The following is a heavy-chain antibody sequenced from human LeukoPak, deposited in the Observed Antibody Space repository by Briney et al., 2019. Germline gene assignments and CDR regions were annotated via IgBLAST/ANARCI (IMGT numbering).Heavy chain of an antibody. CDR1: GFTFSSYW. CDR3: ARAVPYFYGSVTYDWFDP. J-gene: IGHJ5*02. Sequence: GGSLRLSCAASGFTFSSYWMHWVRQTPGKGLVWVSRIKSDGSTIYADSVKGRFTISRDNAKNTLYLQMNSLRADDTAIYYCARAVPYFYGSVTYDWFDPWGQGTLVTVSS. V-gene: IGHV3-74*01. CDR2: IKSDGST. D-gene: IGHD3-10*01.